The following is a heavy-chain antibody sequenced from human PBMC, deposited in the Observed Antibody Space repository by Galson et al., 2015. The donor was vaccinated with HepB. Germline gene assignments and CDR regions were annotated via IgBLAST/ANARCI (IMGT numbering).Heavy chain of an antibody. CDR2: IKQDGSDK. Sequence: SLRLSCAASGFTFSSYWMTWVRQAPGKGLEWVANIKQDGSDKYYADSVKGRFTISRDNSKNTLYLQMNSLRAEDTAVYYCAKDPSPRGSVHYFDYWGQGTLVTVSS. CDR1: GFTFSSYW. CDR3: AKDPSPRGSVHYFDY. D-gene: IGHD5-12*01. J-gene: IGHJ4*02. V-gene: IGHV3-7*01.